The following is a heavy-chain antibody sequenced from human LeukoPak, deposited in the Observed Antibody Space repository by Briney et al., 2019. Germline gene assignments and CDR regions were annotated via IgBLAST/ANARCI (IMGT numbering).Heavy chain of an antibody. J-gene: IGHJ3*02. V-gene: IGHV3-7*01. D-gene: IGHD1-26*01. CDR3: APEVWELQGASDI. CDR1: GFPFNSYW. CDR2: IKEDGSEK. Sequence: GGSLRLSCAASGFPFNSYWMNWVHQAPGRGLEWVANIKEDGSEKFYVDSVKGRFTISRDNAKNSLFLQMTSLRAEDTALYYCAPEVWELQGASDIWGQGTMVTVSS.